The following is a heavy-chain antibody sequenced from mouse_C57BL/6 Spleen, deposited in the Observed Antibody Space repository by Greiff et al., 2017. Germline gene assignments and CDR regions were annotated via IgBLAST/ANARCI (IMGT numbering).Heavy chain of an antibody. J-gene: IGHJ4*01. D-gene: IGHD2-1*01. V-gene: IGHV1-82*01. CDR2: IYPGDGDN. CDR3: ARSYGNYVGAMDY. Sequence: QVQLKESGPELVKPGASVKISCKASGYAFSSSWMNWVKQRPGKGLEWIGRIYPGDGDNNYNGKFKGKATLTADKSSSTAYMQLSSLTSEDSAVYFCARSYGNYVGAMDYWGQGTSVTVSS. CDR1: GYAFSSSW.